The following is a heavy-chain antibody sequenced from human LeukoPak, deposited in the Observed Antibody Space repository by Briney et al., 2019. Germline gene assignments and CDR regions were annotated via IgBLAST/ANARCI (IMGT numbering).Heavy chain of an antibody. V-gene: IGHV3-15*01. Sequence: PGGSLRLSCAASGFTFSSYTMNWVRQAPGKGLEWVGRIKSKTDGGTTDYAAPVKGRFTISRDDSKNTLYLQMNSLKTEDTAVYYCTTDLAVFPVSTDYWGQGTLVTVSS. J-gene: IGHJ4*02. CDR2: IKSKTDGGTT. CDR3: TTDLAVFPVSTDY. CDR1: GFTFSSYT. D-gene: IGHD3-16*01.